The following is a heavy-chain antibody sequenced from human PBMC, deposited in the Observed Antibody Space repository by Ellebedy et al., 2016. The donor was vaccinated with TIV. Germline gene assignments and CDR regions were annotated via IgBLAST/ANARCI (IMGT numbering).Heavy chain of an antibody. V-gene: IGHV1-18*01. CDR3: ARDSDYGGVTNHWYFNL. Sequence: ASVKVSCXASGYTFTNFGISWVRQAPGQGLEWMGWVSPYNGNTNYAQKFQARVTMTTDTSTSTAYMELRSLRSEDTALYFCARDSDYGGVTNHWYFNLWGRGTLVTVSS. CDR2: VSPYNGNT. D-gene: IGHD4-23*01. J-gene: IGHJ2*01. CDR1: GYTFTNFG.